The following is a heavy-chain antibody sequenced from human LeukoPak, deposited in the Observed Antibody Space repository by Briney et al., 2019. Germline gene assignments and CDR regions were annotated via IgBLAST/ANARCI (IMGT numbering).Heavy chain of an antibody. CDR3: ARHYCSSTSRPYYFDY. D-gene: IGHD2-2*01. Sequence: PSETLSLTCAVSGYSISSGYYWGWIRQPPGKGLEWIGSIYHSGSTYYNPSLKSRVTISVDTSKNPFSLKLSSVTAADTAVYYCARHYCSSTSRPYYFDYWGQGTLVTASS. CDR1: GYSISSGYY. J-gene: IGHJ4*02. V-gene: IGHV4-38-2*01. CDR2: IYHSGST.